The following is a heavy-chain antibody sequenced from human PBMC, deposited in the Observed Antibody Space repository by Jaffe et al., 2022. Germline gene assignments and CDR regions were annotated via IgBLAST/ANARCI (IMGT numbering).Heavy chain of an antibody. CDR3: ARAKIWFGESHFDY. CDR1: GGSISSYY. CDR2: IYYSGST. V-gene: IGHV4-59*01. J-gene: IGHJ4*02. Sequence: QVQLQESGPGLVKPSETLSLTCTVSGGSISSYYWSWIRQPPGKGLEWIGYIYYSGSTNYNPSLKSRVTISVDTSKNQFSLKLSSVTAADTAVYYCARAKIWFGESHFDYWGQGTLVTVSS. D-gene: IGHD3-10*01.